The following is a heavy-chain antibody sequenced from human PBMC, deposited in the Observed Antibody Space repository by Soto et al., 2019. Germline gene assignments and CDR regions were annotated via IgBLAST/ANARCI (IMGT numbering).Heavy chain of an antibody. CDR3: AREGAAAAAGDYMDV. Sequence: PGGSLRLSCAASGFTFSNYAMGWVRQTPGKGLEWVSSIDGSASNAYYADSVRGRFTISRDNSKNTLYLQMNSLRAEDTAVYYCAREGAAAAAGDYMDVWGKGTTVTVSS. CDR1: GFTFSNYA. J-gene: IGHJ6*03. CDR2: IDGSASNA. V-gene: IGHV3-23*01. D-gene: IGHD6-13*01.